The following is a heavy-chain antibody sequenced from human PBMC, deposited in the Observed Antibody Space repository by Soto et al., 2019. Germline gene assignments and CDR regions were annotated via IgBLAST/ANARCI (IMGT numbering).Heavy chain of an antibody. CDR2: MNPNSGNT. V-gene: IGHV1-8*01. CDR1: GYTFTSYD. CDR3: ARGLFGIAARGYYYYYGMDV. D-gene: IGHD6-6*01. J-gene: IGHJ6*02. Sequence: QVQLVQSGAEVKKPGASVKVSCKASGYTFTSYDINWVRQATGQGLEWMGWMNPNSGNTGYAQKSQGRVTLTRNTSISTAYMELSSLRAEDTAVYYCARGLFGIAARGYYYYYGMDVWGQGTTVTVSS.